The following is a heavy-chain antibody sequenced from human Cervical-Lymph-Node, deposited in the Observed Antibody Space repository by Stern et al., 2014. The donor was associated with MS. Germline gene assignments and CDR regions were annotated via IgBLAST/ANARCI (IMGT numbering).Heavy chain of an antibody. V-gene: IGHV3-11*01. D-gene: IGHD2-15*01. Sequence: VQLVESGGGLVKAGGSLRLSCAASGFTFSDYYMSWIRQAPGKGLEWVSYISRGGTSVYYAESVEGRFTISRDNAKNSLFLQMNSLRAEDTAIYYCVRDLCKSRICYPFDYWGQGTPVTVYS. J-gene: IGHJ4*02. CDR3: VRDLCKSRICYPFDY. CDR1: GFTFSDYY. CDR2: ISRGGTSV.